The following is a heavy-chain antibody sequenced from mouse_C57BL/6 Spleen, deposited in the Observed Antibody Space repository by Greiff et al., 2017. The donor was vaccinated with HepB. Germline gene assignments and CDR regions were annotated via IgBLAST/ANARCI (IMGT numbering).Heavy chain of an antibody. CDR2: IYPGSGST. D-gene: IGHD1-1*01. CDR1: GYTFTSYW. Sequence: VQLQQPGAELVKPGASVKMSCKASGYTFTSYWITWVKQRPGQGLEWIGDIYPGSGSTNYNEKFKSKATLTVDTSSSTAYMQLSSLTSEDSAVYYCARSGAWNGSKIFDYWGQGTTLTVSS. J-gene: IGHJ2*01. CDR3: ARSGAWNGSKIFDY. V-gene: IGHV1-55*01.